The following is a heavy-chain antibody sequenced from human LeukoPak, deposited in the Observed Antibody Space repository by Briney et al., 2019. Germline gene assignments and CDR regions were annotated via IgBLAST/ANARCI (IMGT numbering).Heavy chain of an antibody. CDR3: ARGSLKSSADGFDF. CDR1: GYTFSYYY. V-gene: IGHV1-2*02. CDR2: INPNSGGA. J-gene: IGHJ3*01. Sequence: ASVTVSFTASGYTFSYYYMHWVRQAPGQGLEWMGWINPNSGGANYAQSFQGRVALTRDTSITTAYMEVSRLTSDDTAVYYCARGSLKSSADGFDFWGQGTMVTVS.